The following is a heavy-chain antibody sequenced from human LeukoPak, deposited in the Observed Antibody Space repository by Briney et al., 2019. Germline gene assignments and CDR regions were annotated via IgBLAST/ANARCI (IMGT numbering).Heavy chain of an antibody. CDR1: GWPFSGYS. Sequence: SETLSLTCAVYGWPFSGYSWNWNRQPPGKGLEGFGEIKHSARTNYNPSLKSRVSISVDTSKNQFSLKLSSVTAADTAVYYCARNGYYDSSGYLWGQGTLVTVSS. D-gene: IGHD3-22*01. CDR2: IKHSART. CDR3: ARNGYYDSSGYL. V-gene: IGHV4-34*01. J-gene: IGHJ5*02.